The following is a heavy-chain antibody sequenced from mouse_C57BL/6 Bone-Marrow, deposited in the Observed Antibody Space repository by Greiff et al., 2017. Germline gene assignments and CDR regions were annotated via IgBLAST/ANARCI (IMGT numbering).Heavy chain of an antibody. V-gene: IGHV1-59*01. CDR3: ASHSSGYVWGY. D-gene: IGHD3-2*02. J-gene: IGHJ2*01. CDR2: IDPSDSYT. CDR1: GYTFTSYW. Sequence: QVQLQQPGAELVRPGTSVKLSCKASGYTFTSYWMHWVKQRPGQGLEWIGVIDPSDSYTNYNQKFKGKATLTVDTSSSTAYMQLSSLTSEDSAVYDCASHSSGYVWGYWGQGTTLTVSS.